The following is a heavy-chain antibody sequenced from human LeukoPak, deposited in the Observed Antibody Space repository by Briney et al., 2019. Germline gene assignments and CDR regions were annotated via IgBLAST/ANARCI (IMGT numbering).Heavy chain of an antibody. CDR2: IYYSGST. CDR3: ASQYSSSWFSVSGAEYFQH. J-gene: IGHJ1*01. V-gene: IGHV4-59*08. Sequence: PSETLSLTCTVSGGSISSYYWSWIRQPPGKGLEWIGYIYYSGSTNYNPSLKSRVTISVDTSKNQFSLKLSSVTAADTAVYYCASQYSSSWFSVSGAEYFQHWGQGTLVTVSS. D-gene: IGHD6-13*01. CDR1: GGSISSYY.